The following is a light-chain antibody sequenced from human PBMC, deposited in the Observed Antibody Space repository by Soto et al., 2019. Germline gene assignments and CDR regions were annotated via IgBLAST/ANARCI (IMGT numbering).Light chain of an antibody. CDR3: QQYGSSPLT. V-gene: IGKV3-20*01. J-gene: IGKJ1*01. CDR2: GAS. CDR1: QSVTNDY. Sequence: EIVLTQSPGSLSLSPGERAALSCRASQSVTNDYLAWYQQKFGQAPRLLIYGASSRATGIPDRFSGSGSGTDFTLTISRLEPEDFAVYYCQQYGSSPLTFGQGTKVDNK.